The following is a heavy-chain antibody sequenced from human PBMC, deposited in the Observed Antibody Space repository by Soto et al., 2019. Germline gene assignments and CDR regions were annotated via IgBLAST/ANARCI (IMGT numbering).Heavy chain of an antibody. CDR2: IYSGGST. V-gene: IGHV3-66*01. Sequence: EVQLVESGGGLVQPGGSLRLSCAASGFTVSSNYMSWVRQAPGKGLEWVSVIYSGGSTCYADSVKGRFTISRDNSKNTLYLQMNSLRAEDTAVYYCARDQVGATDGRGMDVWGQGTTVTVSS. D-gene: IGHD1-26*01. J-gene: IGHJ6*02. CDR3: ARDQVGATDGRGMDV. CDR1: GFTVSSNY.